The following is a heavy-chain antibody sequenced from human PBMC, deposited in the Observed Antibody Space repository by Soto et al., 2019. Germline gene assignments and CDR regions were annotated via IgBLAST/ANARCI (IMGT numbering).Heavy chain of an antibody. V-gene: IGHV1-69*02. CDR2: IIPILGIA. J-gene: IGHJ6*03. CDR1: GGTLRRYT. Sequence: KVSLKGSGGTLRRYTFNRGRQAPGQGVEWMGRIIPILGIANYAQKFQGRVTITADKSTSTAYMEPSSLRSEDTAVYYCAKADSNYAGRFSYYYMDVWGTGTMVTVSS. CDR3: AKADSNYAGRFSYYYMDV. D-gene: IGHD4-4*01.